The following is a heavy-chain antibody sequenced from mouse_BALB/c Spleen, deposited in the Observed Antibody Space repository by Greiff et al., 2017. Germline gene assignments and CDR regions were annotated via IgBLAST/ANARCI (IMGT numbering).Heavy chain of an antibody. CDR2: ISYDGSN. CDR3: ARGGEYDGAWFAY. V-gene: IGHV3-6*02. J-gene: IGHJ3*01. D-gene: IGHD2-14*01. CDR1: GYSITSGYY. Sequence: ESGPGLVKPSQSLSLTCSVTGYSITSGYYWNWIRQFPGNKLEWMGYISYDGSNNYNPSLKNRISITRDTSKNQFFLKLNSVTTEDTATYYCARGGEYDGAWFAYWGQGTLVTVSA.